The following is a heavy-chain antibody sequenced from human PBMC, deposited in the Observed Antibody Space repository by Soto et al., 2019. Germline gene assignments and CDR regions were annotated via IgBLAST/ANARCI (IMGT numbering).Heavy chain of an antibody. CDR2: ISYDGSNK. V-gene: IGHV3-30-3*01. D-gene: IGHD3-22*01. CDR3: ARDFYDYYDSSGYHGAFDI. CDR1: GFTFSSYA. J-gene: IGHJ3*02. Sequence: PGGSLRLSCAASGFTFSSYAMHWVRQAPGKGLEWVAVISYDGSNKYYADSVKGRFTISRDNSKNTLYLQMNSLRAEDTAVYYCARDFYDYYDSSGYHGAFDIWGQGTMVTVSS.